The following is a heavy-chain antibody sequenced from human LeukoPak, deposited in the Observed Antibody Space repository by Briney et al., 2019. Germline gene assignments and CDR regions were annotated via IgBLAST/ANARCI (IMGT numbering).Heavy chain of an antibody. V-gene: IGHV3-33*08. CDR2: IWYDGSNR. CDR3: AREGCSSTSCYIVNWFDP. D-gene: IGHD2-2*02. CDR1: GFTFSSYW. Sequence: GGSLRLSCAASGFTFSSYWMSWVRQAPGKGLEWVAVIWYDGSNRYYADSVKGRFTISRDNSKNTLYLQMNSLRAEDTAVYYCAREGCSSTSCYIVNWFDPWGQGTLVTVSS. J-gene: IGHJ5*02.